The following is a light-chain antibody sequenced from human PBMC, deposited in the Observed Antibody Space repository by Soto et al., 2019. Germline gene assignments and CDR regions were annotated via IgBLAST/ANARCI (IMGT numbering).Light chain of an antibody. CDR3: HQYNNWPRT. CDR1: QTVGSN. V-gene: IGKV3-15*01. J-gene: IGKJ1*01. Sequence: EILVTQSPATLSVSPGEAATLSCTASQTVGSNLAWYQQRPGQAPRLLIYGASTRATGIPARFSGSGSGTDFTLTISSLQSEDFAVYFCHQYNNWPRTFGQGTKVEI. CDR2: GAS.